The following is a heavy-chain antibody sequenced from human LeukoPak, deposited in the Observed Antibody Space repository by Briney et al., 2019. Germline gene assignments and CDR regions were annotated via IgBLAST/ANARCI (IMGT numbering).Heavy chain of an antibody. D-gene: IGHD6-6*01. J-gene: IGHJ4*02. CDR2: IRYDGRNK. CDR1: GFTFSSYG. Sequence: GGSLRLSCGASGFTFSSYGMHWVRQAPGKGLEWVAFIRYDGRNKYYAESVKGRFTISRDNAKNSLYLQMSSLRVEDTAVYYCTRDPRHLDSWGQGTLVTVSS. V-gene: IGHV3-30*02. CDR3: TRDPRHLDS.